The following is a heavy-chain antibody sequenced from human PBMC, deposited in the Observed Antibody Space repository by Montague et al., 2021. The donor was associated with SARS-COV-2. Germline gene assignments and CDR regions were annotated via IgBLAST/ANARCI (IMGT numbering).Heavy chain of an antibody. CDR2: TNYGGST. Sequence: SETLSLTCAVYGGSFSDYHWTWIRQSPGGGLEWIGQTNYGGSTKYNPSLRSRVTISIDTSNNQFSLKLTSVTAADTAVYYCARGAPGYWGQGTLVTVSS. CDR1: GGSFSDYH. V-gene: IGHV4-34*01. J-gene: IGHJ4*02. D-gene: IGHD1-1*01. CDR3: ARGAPGY.